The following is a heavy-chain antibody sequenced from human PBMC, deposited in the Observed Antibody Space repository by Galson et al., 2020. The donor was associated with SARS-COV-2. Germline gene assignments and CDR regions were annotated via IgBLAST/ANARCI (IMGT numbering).Heavy chain of an antibody. CDR1: GFSLSTSGVG. CDR3: ANGRLLRYLDWLLYSYNWFDP. Sequence: SGPTLAKPTQTLTLTCTFPGFSLSTSGVGVGWIRQPPGKALEWLALIYCNDDKRYSPSLKSRLTITKDTSKNQVVLTMTNMDPVHTAAYYCANGRLLRYLDWLLYSYNWFDPWGQGTLVTVSS. CDR2: IYCNDDK. J-gene: IGHJ5*02. V-gene: IGHV2-5*01. D-gene: IGHD3-9*01.